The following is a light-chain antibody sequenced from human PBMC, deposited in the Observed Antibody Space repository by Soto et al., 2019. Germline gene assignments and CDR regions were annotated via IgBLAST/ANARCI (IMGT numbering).Light chain of an antibody. CDR3: SSPTDSGPGTV. CDR2: AVT. J-gene: IGLJ2*01. Sequence: QSALTQPPSVSGSPGQSVTISCTGTGADVGSHNRDSWYRHPPGTAPKLMIYAVTNRPSGVHDRFSGSKSGNTASLTISGLQAEDESDYFCSSPTDSGPGTVFGGGTKLTVL. CDR1: GADVGSHNR. V-gene: IGLV2-18*02.